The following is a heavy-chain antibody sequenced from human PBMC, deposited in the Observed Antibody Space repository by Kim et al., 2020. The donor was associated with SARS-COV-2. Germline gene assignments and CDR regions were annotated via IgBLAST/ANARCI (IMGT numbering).Heavy chain of an antibody. CDR2: ISSSGSNI. D-gene: IGHD3-22*01. CDR1: GFTFSSYE. CDR3: ARNYYYYDSSGYYYGSPSYCDY. V-gene: IGHV3-48*03. J-gene: IGHJ4*02. Sequence: GGSLRLSCAASGFTFSSYEMNWVRQAPGKGLEWVSYISSSGSNIYYADSVKGRFTISRDNAKNSLYLQMNSLRAEDTAVYYCARNYYYYDSSGYYYGSPSYCDYWGQGTLVTVSS.